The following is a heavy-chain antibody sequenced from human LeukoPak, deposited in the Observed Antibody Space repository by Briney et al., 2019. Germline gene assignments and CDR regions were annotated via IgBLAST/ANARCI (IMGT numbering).Heavy chain of an antibody. CDR2: ISGSGGST. CDR1: GFTFSSYA. Sequence: GGSPRLSCAASGFTFSSYAMSWVRQAPGKGLEWVSAISGSGGSTYYADSVKGRFTISRDNSKNTLYLQMNSLRAEDTAVYYCAKDLELRFLEWLRPFDYWGQGTLVTVSS. V-gene: IGHV3-23*01. CDR3: AKDLELRFLEWLRPFDY. J-gene: IGHJ4*02. D-gene: IGHD3-3*01.